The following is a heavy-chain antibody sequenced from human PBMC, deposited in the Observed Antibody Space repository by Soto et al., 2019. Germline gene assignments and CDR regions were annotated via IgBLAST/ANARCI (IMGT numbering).Heavy chain of an antibody. CDR3: ARAHGNCTATTCFRSGYFDL. CDR1: GYTFGNYW. V-gene: IGHV5-51*01. J-gene: IGHJ2*01. D-gene: IGHD2-8*02. Sequence: GESLKISCQGSGYTFGNYWIAWVRQMPGKGLEWMGIIYPGDSDTTYSPSFQGQVLISADKSISTTYLQWSSVKASDTAIYYCARAHGNCTATTCFRSGYFDLWGRGTRVTVSS. CDR2: IYPGDSDT.